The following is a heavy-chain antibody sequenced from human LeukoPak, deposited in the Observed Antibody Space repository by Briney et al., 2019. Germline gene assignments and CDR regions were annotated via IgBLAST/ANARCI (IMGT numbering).Heavy chain of an antibody. CDR1: GFTFDDYG. J-gene: IGHJ4*02. CDR2: INWNGGST. D-gene: IGHD6-19*01. Sequence: GGSLRLSCAASGFTFDDYGMSWVRQAPGKGLEWVSGINWNGGSTGYADSVKGRFTIARDNAKNSLYLQMNSLRAEDTALYYCARDDHSGAWYLANDYWGQGTLVTVSS. V-gene: IGHV3-20*04. CDR3: ARDDHSGAWYLANDY.